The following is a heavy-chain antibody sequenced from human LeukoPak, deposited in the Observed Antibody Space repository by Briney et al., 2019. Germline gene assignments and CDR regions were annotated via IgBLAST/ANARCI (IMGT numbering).Heavy chain of an antibody. CDR3: ARVKLTGIQDWFDP. V-gene: IGHV3-20*04. J-gene: IGHJ5*02. CDR1: VFTLDDYG. Sequence: PGGSLRLSRAASVFTLDDYGMSGVRPGPGKGLEGVSDINWNGGSTGYADSVKGRFTISRDNAKNSLYLQMNSLTAEDTAVYFCARVKLTGIQDWFDPWGQGTLVTVSS. D-gene: IGHD1-20*01. CDR2: INWNGGST.